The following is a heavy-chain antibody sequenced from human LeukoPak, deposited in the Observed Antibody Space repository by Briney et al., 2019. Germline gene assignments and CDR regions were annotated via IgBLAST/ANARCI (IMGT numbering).Heavy chain of an antibody. V-gene: IGHV4-39*07. Sequence: SETLSLTCTVSGGSIRSSYYYWSWIRQPPGKGLEWIGEINHSGSTNYNPSLKSRVTISVDTSKNQFSLKLSSVTAADTAVYYCARGRYDFWSGYYLIVYYGMDVWGQGTTVTVSS. J-gene: IGHJ6*02. CDR2: INHSGST. CDR1: GGSIRSSYYY. D-gene: IGHD3-3*01. CDR3: ARGRYDFWSGYYLIVYYGMDV.